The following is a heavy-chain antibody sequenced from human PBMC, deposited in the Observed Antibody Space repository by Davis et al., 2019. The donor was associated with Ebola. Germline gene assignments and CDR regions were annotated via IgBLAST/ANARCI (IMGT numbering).Heavy chain of an antibody. CDR3: ARVMDSSGWYVPAYFDY. D-gene: IGHD6-19*01. V-gene: IGHV1-3*01. J-gene: IGHJ4*02. CDR1: GYTFTSYG. CDR2: INAGNGHT. Sequence: ASVKVSCKASGYTFTSYGISWVRQAPGQRLEWMGWINAGNGHTKYSQKFQGRVTITRDTSASTAYMELSSLRSEDTAVYYCARVMDSSGWYVPAYFDYWGQGTLVTVSS.